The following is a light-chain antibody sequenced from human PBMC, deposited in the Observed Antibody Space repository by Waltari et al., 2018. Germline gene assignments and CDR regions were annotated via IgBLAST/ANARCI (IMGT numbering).Light chain of an antibody. CDR1: QSVGSN. CDR2: DAS. CDR3: QQRTNWMFT. Sequence: EIVLTQSPATLSLSPGETATLSCRASQSVGSNLAWYQQKPGQDPRFLIYDASSRPTGIPTRFSGSRSGTDFILTISSLEPEDSAVYFCQQRTNWMFTFGQGTKLEI. V-gene: IGKV3-11*01. J-gene: IGKJ2*01.